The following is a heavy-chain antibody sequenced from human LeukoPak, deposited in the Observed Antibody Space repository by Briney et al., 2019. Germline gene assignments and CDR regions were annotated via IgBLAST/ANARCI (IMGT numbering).Heavy chain of an antibody. D-gene: IGHD6-19*01. Sequence: GGSLRLSCVVSGFTLGVSAVHWVRQAPGKGLEWLAVLAHDGSRTLYSESAKGRFTITRDNSKNTLYLQIDTLGPEDTAIYYCARDQGEAHSSGWTPFDYWGQGTLVTVSS. CDR3: ARDQGEAHSSGWTPFDY. J-gene: IGHJ4*02. CDR1: GFTLGVSA. V-gene: IGHV3-30*04. CDR2: LAHDGSRT.